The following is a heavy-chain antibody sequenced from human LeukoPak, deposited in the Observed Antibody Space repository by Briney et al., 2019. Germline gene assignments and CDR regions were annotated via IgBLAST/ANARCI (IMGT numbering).Heavy chain of an antibody. CDR3: ARVGSSWYWFDP. D-gene: IGHD6-13*01. CDR1: GFSFSSYW. V-gene: IGHV3-74*01. Sequence: GGSLRLSCAASGFSFSSYWIHWVRQAPGKGLVWVSRINSDGSSTSYADSVKGRFTISRDNAKNTLYLQMNSLRAEDTALYYCARVGSSWYWFDPWGQGTLVTVSS. J-gene: IGHJ5*02. CDR2: INSDGSST.